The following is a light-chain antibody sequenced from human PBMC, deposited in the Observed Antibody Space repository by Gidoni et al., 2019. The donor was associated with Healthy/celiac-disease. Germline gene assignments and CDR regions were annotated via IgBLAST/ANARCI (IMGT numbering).Light chain of an antibody. CDR1: QSVSSN. J-gene: IGKJ3*01. CDR3: QHLFT. CDR2: GAS. Sequence: EIVMTQSPATLSVSPGERATLSCRASQSVSSNLAWYQQKPGQAPRLLIYGASTRATGNPARFSGSGSGTEFTLTISSLQSEDFAVYYCQHLFTFGPGTKVDIK. V-gene: IGKV3-15*01.